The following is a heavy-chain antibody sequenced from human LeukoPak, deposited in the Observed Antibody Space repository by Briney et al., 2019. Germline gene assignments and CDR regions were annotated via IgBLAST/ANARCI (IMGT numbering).Heavy chain of an antibody. J-gene: IGHJ4*02. CDR3: AKSSKD. Sequence: GGSLRLSCAASGFTFSSYAMHWVRQAPGKGLEWVAVISYDGSNKYYADSVKGRFTISRDNSKNTLYLQMNSLRAEDTAVYYCAKSSKDWGQGTLSPSPQ. CDR1: GFTFSSYA. CDR2: ISYDGSNK. V-gene: IGHV3-30-3*02.